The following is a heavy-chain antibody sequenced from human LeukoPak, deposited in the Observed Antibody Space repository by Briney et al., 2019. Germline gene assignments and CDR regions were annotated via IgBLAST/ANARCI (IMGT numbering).Heavy chain of an antibody. CDR2: IYYSGST. CDR3: ARRRRQLWFDY. D-gene: IGHD5-18*01. Sequence: SETLSLTCTVSGGSISSSSYYWGWIRQPPGKGLEWIGSIYYSGSTYYNPSLKSRVTISADTSKNQFSLKLSSVTAADTAVYYCARRRRQLWFDYWGQGTLVTVSS. J-gene: IGHJ4*02. CDR1: GGSISSSSYY. V-gene: IGHV4-39*07.